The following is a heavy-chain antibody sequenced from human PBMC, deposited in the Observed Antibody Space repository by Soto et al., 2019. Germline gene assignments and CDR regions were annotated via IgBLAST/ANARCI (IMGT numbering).Heavy chain of an antibody. CDR1: GGSISSGGYY. CDR2: IYYSGST. J-gene: IGHJ6*03. D-gene: IGHD3-16*01. CDR3: ARGASPRYYYYMDV. Sequence: SETLSLTCTVSGGSISSGGYYWSWIRQHPGKGLEWIGYIYYSGSTYYNPSLKSRVTISVDTSKNQFSLKLSSVTAADTAVYYCARGASPRYYYYMDVWGKGTTVTVSS. V-gene: IGHV4-31*03.